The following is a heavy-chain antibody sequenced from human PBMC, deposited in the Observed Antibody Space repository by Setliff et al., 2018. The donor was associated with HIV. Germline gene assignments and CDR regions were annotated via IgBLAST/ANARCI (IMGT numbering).Heavy chain of an antibody. J-gene: IGHJ6*03. CDR3: ATWGGSPDGYFYCYMDV. CDR1: GYTFTGYY. D-gene: IGHD1-26*01. Sequence: VASVKVSCKASGYTFTGYYIHWVRRAPGQGLEWMGRINPSSGGTNYAPKFQGRVTMTRDKSISTAYMELSRLRSDDTAVYYCATWGGSPDGYFYCYMDVWGKGTTVTVSS. CDR2: INPSSGGT. V-gene: IGHV1-2*06.